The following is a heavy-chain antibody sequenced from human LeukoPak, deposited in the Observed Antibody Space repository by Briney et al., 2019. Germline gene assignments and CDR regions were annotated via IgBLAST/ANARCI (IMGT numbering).Heavy chain of an antibody. J-gene: IGHJ6*02. V-gene: IGHV3-30*02. CDR1: GFSFSNYG. CDR2: IQSDGSKT. Sequence: GGSLRLSCAASGFSFSNYGIHWVRQAPGKGLEWVALIQSDGSKTYSADSVKGRFTISRDNPRNTLYLQMNRLRPEDTAVYYCAKRYCKSATCRSDMDAWGQGTTVTVSS. CDR3: AKRYCKSATCRSDMDA. D-gene: IGHD2-15*01.